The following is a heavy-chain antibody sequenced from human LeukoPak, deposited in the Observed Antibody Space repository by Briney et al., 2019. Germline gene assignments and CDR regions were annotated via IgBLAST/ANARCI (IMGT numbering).Heavy chain of an antibody. CDR3: ARAGYYYYGMDV. Sequence: GGSLRLSCAASGFIFNDYVMSWVRQAPGQGLEWVSTIGRNGDNSLYARSVKGRFTISRDNSKNTLYLQMNSLRAEDTAVYYCARAGYYYYGMDVWGQGTTVTVSS. CDR1: GFIFNDYV. CDR2: IGRNGDNS. J-gene: IGHJ6*02. V-gene: IGHV3-23*01.